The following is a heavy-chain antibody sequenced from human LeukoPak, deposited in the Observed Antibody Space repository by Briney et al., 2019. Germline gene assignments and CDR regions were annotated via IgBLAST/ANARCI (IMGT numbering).Heavy chain of an antibody. V-gene: IGHV1-2*02. J-gene: IGHJ4*02. CDR1: GYTFTCHY. CDR3: GRDAGDGYNPADY. D-gene: IGHD5-24*01. CDR2: INADSGDT. Sequence: GASVKVSCKASGYTFTCHYMHWARQAPGQGLEWVGWINADSGDTSSAQKFQGRVTMTRDTSISTAYMELSSLRSDDTAVYYCGRDAGDGYNPADYWGQGTLVTVSS.